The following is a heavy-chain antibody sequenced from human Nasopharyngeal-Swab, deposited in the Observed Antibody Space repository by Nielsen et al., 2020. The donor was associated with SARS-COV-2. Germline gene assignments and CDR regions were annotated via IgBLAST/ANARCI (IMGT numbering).Heavy chain of an antibody. CDR2: IYSGGST. D-gene: IGHD5-12*01. CDR3: VTGDIVATGDYYYGMDV. Sequence: GESLKISCAASGFTVSSNYMSWVRQAPGKGLEWVSVIYSGGSTYYADSVKGRFTISRDNSKNTLYLQMSSLRAEDTAVYYCVTGDIVATGDYYYGMDVWGQGTTVTVSS. CDR1: GFTVSSNY. V-gene: IGHV3-53*05. J-gene: IGHJ6*02.